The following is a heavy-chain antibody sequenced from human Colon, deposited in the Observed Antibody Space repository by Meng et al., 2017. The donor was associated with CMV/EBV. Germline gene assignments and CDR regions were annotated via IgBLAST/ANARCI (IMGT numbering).Heavy chain of an antibody. CDR2: ISCNSGDT. J-gene: IGHJ4*02. D-gene: IGHD7-27*01. Sequence: VDLVQSGAEVNEPGAVVKVPCKAPGYTVTNYYFNWVRQAPGQGLEWMGVISCNSGDTAYAQKFQGRFTMTRDTSTRTAYMELSSLRSEDTAVYYCSRDGPWGYGGSDYWGQGTLVTVSS. CDR1: GYTVTNYY. CDR3: SRDGPWGYGGSDY. V-gene: IGHV1-46*01.